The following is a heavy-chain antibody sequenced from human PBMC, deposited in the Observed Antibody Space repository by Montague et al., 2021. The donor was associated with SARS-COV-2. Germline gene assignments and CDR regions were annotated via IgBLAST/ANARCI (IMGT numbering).Heavy chain of an antibody. CDR2: ISYSGST. CDR3: ARIGYVSVGYYYIYPD. Sequence: SETLSLTCTVSGASVRSGNSYWNWIRQPPGKGLVWIGYISYSGSTNYSPSLKSRVTISVDTSKNQLSLKVIPATAADTAVYYCARIGYVSVGYYYIYPDWGQGTLVTVSS. V-gene: IGHV4-61*01. J-gene: IGHJ1*01. D-gene: IGHD3-22*01. CDR1: GASVRSGNSY.